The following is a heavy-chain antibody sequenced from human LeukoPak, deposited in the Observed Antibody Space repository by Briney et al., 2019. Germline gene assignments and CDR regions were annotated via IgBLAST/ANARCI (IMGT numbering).Heavy chain of an antibody. D-gene: IGHD6-19*01. CDR3: ARELGSGWGGGIQH. CDR1: GFTFSSYS. Sequence: GGSLRLSCAASGFTFSSYSMNWVRQAPGRGLEWVSCISYSSNYIYYADSVKGRFTISRDNTKNSLYLQMNSLRAEDTAVYYCARELGSGWGGGIQHWGQGTLVTVSS. CDR2: ISYSSNYI. V-gene: IGHV3-21*01. J-gene: IGHJ1*01.